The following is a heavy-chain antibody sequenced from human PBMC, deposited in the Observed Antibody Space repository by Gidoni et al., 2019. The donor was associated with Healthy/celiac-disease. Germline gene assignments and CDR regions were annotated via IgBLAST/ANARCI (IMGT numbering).Heavy chain of an antibody. CDR1: GYTFTSYD. Sequence: QVQLVQSGAEVKKPGASVKASCEASGYTFTSYDINWVRQATGQGLEWMGWMNPNSGNTGYAQKFQGRVTMTRNTSISTAYMELSSLRSEDTAVYYCARGRSTMVRGVYWFDPWGQGTLVTVSS. CDR3: ARGRSTMVRGVYWFDP. D-gene: IGHD3-10*01. CDR2: MNPNSGNT. J-gene: IGHJ5*02. V-gene: IGHV1-8*01.